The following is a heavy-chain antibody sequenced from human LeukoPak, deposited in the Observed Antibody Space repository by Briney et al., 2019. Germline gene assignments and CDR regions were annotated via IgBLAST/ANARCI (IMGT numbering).Heavy chain of an antibody. CDR3: ARVRGYSGSYYRYYFDY. V-gene: IGHV1-8*01. CDR2: MNPNSGNT. CDR1: GYTFTSYD. J-gene: IGHJ4*02. Sequence: GASVKVSCKASGYTFTSYDINWVRQATGQGLEWMGWMNPNSGNTGYAQKFQGRVTMTRNTSISTAYMELSSLRSEDTAVYYCARVRGYSGSYYRYYFDYWGQGTLVTVSS. D-gene: IGHD1-26*01.